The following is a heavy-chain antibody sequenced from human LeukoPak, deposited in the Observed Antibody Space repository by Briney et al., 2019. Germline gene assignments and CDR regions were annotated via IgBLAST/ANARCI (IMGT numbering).Heavy chain of an antibody. J-gene: IGHJ5*02. D-gene: IGHD3-16*01. CDR2: IYYSGST. CDR3: ARVPRFGHLNWFDP. Sequence: SETLSLTCTVSGGSISSYYWSWIRQPPGKGLEWIGYIYYSGSTNYNPSLKSRVTISVDTSRNQFSLKLSSVTAADTAVYYCARVPRFGHLNWFDPWGQGTLVTVSS. CDR1: GGSISSYY. V-gene: IGHV4-59*08.